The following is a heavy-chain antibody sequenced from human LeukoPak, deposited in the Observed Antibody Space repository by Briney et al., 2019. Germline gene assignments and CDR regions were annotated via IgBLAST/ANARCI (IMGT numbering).Heavy chain of an antibody. CDR3: ARRITMVRGVITYYYYMDV. V-gene: IGHV3-48*01. D-gene: IGHD3-10*01. J-gene: IGHJ6*03. CDR2: ISSSSSTI. CDR1: GFTFSSYS. Sequence: HPGGSLRLSCAASGFTFSSYSMNWVRQAPGKGLEWVSYISSSSSTIYYADSVKGRFTISRDNAKNSLYLQMNSLRAEDTAVYYCARRITMVRGVITYYYYMDVWGKGTTVTVSS.